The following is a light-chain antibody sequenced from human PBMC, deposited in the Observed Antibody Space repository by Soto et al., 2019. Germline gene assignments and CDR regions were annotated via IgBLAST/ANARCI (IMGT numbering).Light chain of an antibody. CDR2: WAS. CDR3: QQYESTPPT. Sequence: DIVMTQSPDSLAVSLGERATINCKSSQSVLYSSNNKNYLAWYQQRPGQPPKLLIYWASTRESGVPDRFSGSKSGTNFTLTITSLQAEDVAVYYCQQYESTPPTFGQRTKLQIK. J-gene: IGKJ2*01. V-gene: IGKV4-1*01. CDR1: QSVLYSSNNKNY.